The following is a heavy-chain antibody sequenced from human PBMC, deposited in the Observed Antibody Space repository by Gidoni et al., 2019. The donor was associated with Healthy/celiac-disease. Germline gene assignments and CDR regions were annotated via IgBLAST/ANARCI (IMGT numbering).Heavy chain of an antibody. Sequence: QVQLQQWGAGLLKPSETLSLTSAVYGGSFSGYYWSWIRQPPGKGLEWFGEITHRGSTNYNPSLKSRVTISVDTSKNQFSLKLSSVTAADTAVYYCARWGGGFLGAYMDVWGKGTTVTLSS. D-gene: IGHD3-3*01. J-gene: IGHJ6*03. CDR3: ARWGGGFLGAYMDV. V-gene: IGHV4-34*01. CDR1: GGSFSGYY. CDR2: ITHRGST.